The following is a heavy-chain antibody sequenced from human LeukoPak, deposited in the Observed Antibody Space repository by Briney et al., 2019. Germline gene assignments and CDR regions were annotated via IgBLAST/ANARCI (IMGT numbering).Heavy chain of an antibody. D-gene: IGHD3-22*01. CDR2: FDPEDGET. V-gene: IGHV1-24*01. Sequence: GASVTVSCKVSGYTLTELSMLWVRQAPGKGLEWMGGFDPEDGETIYAQKFQGRVTMTEDTSTDTAYMELSSLRSEDTAVYYCARGYYYDSSGYLPDYWGQGTLVTVSS. J-gene: IGHJ4*02. CDR3: ARGYYYDSSGYLPDY. CDR1: GYTLTELS.